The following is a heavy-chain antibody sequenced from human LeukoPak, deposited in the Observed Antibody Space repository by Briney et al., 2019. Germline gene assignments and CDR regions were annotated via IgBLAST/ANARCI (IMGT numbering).Heavy chain of an antibody. CDR1: GFTFSSYA. CDR3: AKGIVPRYSGRYHLIDFDY. D-gene: IGHD1-26*01. V-gene: IGHV3-23*01. Sequence: GGSLRLSCAASGFTFSSYAMSWVRQAPGKGLEWVSSVSGSGGSTYYADSVKGRFTISRDNSKNTLYLQMNSLRAEDTAVYYCAKGIVPRYSGRYHLIDFDYWGQGTLVTVSS. J-gene: IGHJ4*02. CDR2: VSGSGGST.